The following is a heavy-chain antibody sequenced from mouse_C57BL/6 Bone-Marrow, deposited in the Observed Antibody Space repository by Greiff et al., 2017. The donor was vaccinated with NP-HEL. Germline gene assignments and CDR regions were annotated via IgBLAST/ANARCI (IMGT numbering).Heavy chain of an antibody. D-gene: IGHD2-4*01. Sequence: QGKLKESGPGLVGEEKRRGRTGKGEGGAWAGGGVGGGGQRGGKGLEWLGVIWGGGSTNYNSALMSRLSISKDNSKSQVFLKMNSLQTDDTAMEYCHKHDYYSAMDYRGQGT. J-gene: IGHJ4*01. V-gene: IGHV2-9*01. CDR1: GGAWAGGG. CDR3: HKHDYYSAMDY. CDR2: IWGGGST.